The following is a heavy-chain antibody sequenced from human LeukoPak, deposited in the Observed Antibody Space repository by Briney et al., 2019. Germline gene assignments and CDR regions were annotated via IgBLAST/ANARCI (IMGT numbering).Heavy chain of an antibody. CDR2: MNPKNGDT. CDR3: ARWVASPSRGWFDP. CDR1: GGTFSSYA. D-gene: IGHD3-22*01. Sequence: ASVKVSCKASGGTFSSYAISWVRQAPGQGLEWMGWMNPKNGDTNYAQKFQGRVTMTRDTSISTAYMELNSLRFDDTAVYYCARWVASPSRGWFDPWGQGTLVTVSS. V-gene: IGHV1-2*02. J-gene: IGHJ5*02.